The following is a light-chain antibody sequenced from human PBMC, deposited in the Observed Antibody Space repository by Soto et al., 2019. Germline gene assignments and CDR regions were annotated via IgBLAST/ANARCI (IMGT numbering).Light chain of an antibody. CDR2: GNS. CDR3: QSYDSSLSVV. J-gene: IGLJ2*01. CDR1: SSNIVAGYD. V-gene: IGLV1-40*01. Sequence: QSVLTQPPSVSGAPGQRVTLSCTGSSSNIVAGYDVHWYQQLPGTAPKLLIYGNSNRPSGVPDRFSGSKSGTSASLAITGLQAEDEADYYCQSYDSSLSVVFGGGTKLTVL.